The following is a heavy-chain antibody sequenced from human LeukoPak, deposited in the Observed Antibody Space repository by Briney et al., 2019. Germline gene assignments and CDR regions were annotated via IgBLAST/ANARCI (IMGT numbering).Heavy chain of an antibody. V-gene: IGHV4-34*01. J-gene: IGHJ4*02. CDR2: INHSGST. Sequence: SETLSLTCAVYGGSFSGYYWSWIRQPPGKGLEWIGEINHSGSTNYNPSLKSRVTISVDTSKNQFSLKLSSVTAADTAVYYCARASAGCSSTSCYSTQFGYWGQGTLVTVSS. CDR1: GGSFSGYY. D-gene: IGHD2-2*01. CDR3: ARASAGCSSTSCYSTQFGY.